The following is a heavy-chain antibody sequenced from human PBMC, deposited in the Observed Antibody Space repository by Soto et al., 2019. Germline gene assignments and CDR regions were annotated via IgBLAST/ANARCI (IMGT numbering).Heavy chain of an antibody. CDR2: INPSGGST. Sequence: VASVKVSCKASGYTFTSYYMHWVRQAPGQGLEWMGIINPSGGSTSYAQKFQGRVTMTRDTSTSTVYMELSSLRSEDTAVYYCARDQAIITGTTPGDYWGQGTLVTVSS. CDR1: GYTFTSYY. J-gene: IGHJ4*02. CDR3: ARDQAIITGTTPGDY. V-gene: IGHV1-46*01. D-gene: IGHD1-7*01.